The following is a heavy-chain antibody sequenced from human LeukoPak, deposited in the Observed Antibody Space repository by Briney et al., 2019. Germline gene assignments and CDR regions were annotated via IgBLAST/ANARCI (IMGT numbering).Heavy chain of an antibody. CDR2: ISTNTGNP. V-gene: IGHV7-4-1*02. CDR3: ARAGCSSTSCYEAPYNWFDP. J-gene: IGHJ5*02. D-gene: IGHD2-2*01. CDR1: GYTFTSYA. Sequence: GASVKVSCKASGYTFTSYAMNWVRQAPRQGLEWMGWISTNTGNPTYAQGFTGRFVFSLDTSVSTAYLQISSLKAEDTAVYYCARAGCSSTSCYEAPYNWFDPWGQGTLVTVSS.